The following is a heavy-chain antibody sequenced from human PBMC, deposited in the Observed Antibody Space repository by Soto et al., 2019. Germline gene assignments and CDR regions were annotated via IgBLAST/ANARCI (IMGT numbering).Heavy chain of an antibody. CDR1: GGSFSGYY. CDR3: ARGRGYSYGGPHNWFDP. V-gene: IGHV4-34*01. CDR2: INHSGST. J-gene: IGHJ5*02. D-gene: IGHD5-18*01. Sequence: SETLSLTCAVYGGSFSGYYWSWIRQPPGKGLEWIGEINHSGSTNYNPSLKSRVTISVDTSKNQFSLKLSSVTAADTAAYYCARGRGYSYGGPHNWFDPWGQGTLVTVSS.